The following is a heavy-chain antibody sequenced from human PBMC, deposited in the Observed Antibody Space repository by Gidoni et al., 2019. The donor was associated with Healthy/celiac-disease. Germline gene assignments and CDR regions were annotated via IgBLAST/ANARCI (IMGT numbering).Heavy chain of an antibody. J-gene: IGHJ6*03. CDR2: IYHSGST. CDR3: ARGEIVVVPAARGYYYYMDV. V-gene: IGHV4-4*02. Sequence: QVQLQESGPGLVKPSGTLSLTCAVSGGSIRSRNWWSWVRQPPGKGLEWIGEIYHSGSTNYNPSHKSRVTISVDKSKNQFSLKLSSVTAADTAVYYCARGEIVVVPAARGYYYYMDVWGKGTTVTVSS. CDR1: GGSIRSRNW. D-gene: IGHD2-2*01.